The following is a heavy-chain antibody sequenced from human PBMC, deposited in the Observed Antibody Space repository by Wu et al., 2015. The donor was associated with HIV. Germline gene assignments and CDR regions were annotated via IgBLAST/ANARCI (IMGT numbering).Heavy chain of an antibody. Sequence: QVHLVQSGAEVKKPGSSVKVSCKTSGDTFNFYALNWVRQAPGQGLEWMGRIIPMFGTANYAQKLQGRVTITADESTSTAYMELSNLRSDDTAVYYCGRDLRQREVWFDPWGQGTLVTVSS. V-gene: IGHV1-69*13. CDR3: GRDLRQREVWFDP. J-gene: IGHJ5*02. CDR2: IIPMFGTA. D-gene: IGHD6-25*01. CDR1: GDTFNFYA.